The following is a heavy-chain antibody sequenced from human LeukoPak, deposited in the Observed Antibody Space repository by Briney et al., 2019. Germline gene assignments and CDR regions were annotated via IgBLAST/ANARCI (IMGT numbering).Heavy chain of an antibody. CDR3: AHSPGGSYLAEYFQH. D-gene: IGHD3-10*01. CDR1: GFSLSTSGMC. Sequence: SGPTQVNPTQTLTLTCTFSGFSLSTSGMCVSWIRQPPGKALEWLARIAWDEYKYYSTSLKTRLTISKDTSKNQVVLTKTNMDPVYTATYYCAHSPGGSYLAEYFQHWGQGTLVTVSS. J-gene: IGHJ1*01. V-gene: IGHV2-70*12. CDR2: IAWDEYK.